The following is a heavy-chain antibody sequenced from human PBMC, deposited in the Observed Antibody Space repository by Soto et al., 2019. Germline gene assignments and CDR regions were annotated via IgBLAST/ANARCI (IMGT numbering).Heavy chain of an antibody. D-gene: IGHD3-9*01. J-gene: IGHJ4*02. V-gene: IGHV4-39*01. Sequence: SETLSLTCSVSGGSMSSSIYYGGGIRQPPGKGLEWIANMYFSGFYSGSTSYNPSLKSRVTISVDTSKNQFSLQVSSVTAADTAVYYCARGFDILTFGFCLDYWGQGTLVTVSS. CDR3: ARGFDILTFGFCLDY. CDR2: MYFSGFYSGST. CDR1: GGSMSSSIYY.